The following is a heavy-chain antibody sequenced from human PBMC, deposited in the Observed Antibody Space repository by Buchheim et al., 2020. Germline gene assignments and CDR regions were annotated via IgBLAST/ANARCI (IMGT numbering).Heavy chain of an antibody. CDR2: IYHFGST. Sequence: QVQLQESGPRLVKPSGTLSLTCAVSGASNKDHNWWTWVRQSPGKGLEWIGEIYHFGSTNYNPSLKSRVIISIDRSKDQFSLNVTSVTAADTAVYYCASGLGGSFTHLEYWGQGNL. V-gene: IGHV4-4*02. J-gene: IGHJ4*02. D-gene: IGHD2-15*01. CDR3: ASGLGGSFTHLEY. CDR1: GASNKDHNW.